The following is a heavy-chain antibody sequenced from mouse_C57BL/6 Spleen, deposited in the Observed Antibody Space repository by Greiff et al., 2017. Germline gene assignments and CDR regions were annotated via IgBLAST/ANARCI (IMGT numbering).Heavy chain of an antibody. CDR1: GYTFTDYN. J-gene: IGHJ1*03. Sequence: DVQLQESGPELVKPGASVKIPCKASGYTFTDYNMDWVKQSHGKSLEWIGDINPNNGGTIYNQKFKGKATLTVDKSSSTAYMELRSLTSEDTAVYYCARDDGYSYWYFDVWGTGTTVTVSS. D-gene: IGHD2-3*01. CDR3: ARDDGYSYWYFDV. CDR2: INPNNGGT. V-gene: IGHV1-18*01.